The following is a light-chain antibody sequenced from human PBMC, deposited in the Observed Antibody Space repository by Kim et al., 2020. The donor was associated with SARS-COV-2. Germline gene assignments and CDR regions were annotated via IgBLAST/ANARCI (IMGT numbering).Light chain of an antibody. V-gene: IGLV3-19*01. CDR3: NSRDSSGNHYV. J-gene: IGLJ1*01. Sequence: LGQPVRITCQGDSLRSYYASWYQQKPGQAPVLVIYGKNNRPSGIPDRFSGSSSGNTASLTITGAQAEDEADYYCNSRDSSGNHYVFGTRTKVTVL. CDR1: SLRSYY. CDR2: GKN.